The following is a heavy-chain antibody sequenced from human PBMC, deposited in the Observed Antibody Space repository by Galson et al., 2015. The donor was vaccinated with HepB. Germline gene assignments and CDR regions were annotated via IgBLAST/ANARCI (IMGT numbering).Heavy chain of an antibody. D-gene: IGHD6-25*01. CDR1: GFTFSSFG. Sequence: SLRLSCAASGFTFSSFGMHWVRQAPGKGLEWVAIISYDGITENYGDSVKGRFTISRDNAQNTLYLQMNSLRPEDTAIYYCVKDFWQRLDGPLGYWGQETLVTVSS. CDR2: ISYDGITE. V-gene: IGHV3-30*18. J-gene: IGHJ4*02. CDR3: VKDFWQRLDGPLGY.